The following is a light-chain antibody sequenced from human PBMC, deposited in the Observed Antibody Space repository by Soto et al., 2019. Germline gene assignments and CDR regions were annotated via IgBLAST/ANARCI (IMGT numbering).Light chain of an antibody. Sequence: EIVLTQSPGTLSLSPGERATLSCWASQSVRSINLAWYQQKPGQAPRLLIYDASTRATGVPDRFSGSGSGTDFTLTIRRLEPEDFAVYICQHYGSSPPVTFGGGTKVEIK. CDR3: QHYGSSPPVT. CDR1: QSVRSIN. CDR2: DAS. V-gene: IGKV3-20*01. J-gene: IGKJ4*01.